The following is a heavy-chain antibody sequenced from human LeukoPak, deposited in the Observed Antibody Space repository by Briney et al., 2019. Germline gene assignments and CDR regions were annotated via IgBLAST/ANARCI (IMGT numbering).Heavy chain of an antibody. J-gene: IGHJ3*02. Sequence: GGSLRLFCAASGFTFSNAWMSWVRQAPGKGLEWVGRIKSKTDGGTTDYAAHVKGRFTISRDDSKNTLYLQMNSLKTEDTAVYYCTTPSGSYWKAFDIWGQGTMVTVSS. CDR2: IKSKTDGGTT. D-gene: IGHD1-26*01. V-gene: IGHV3-15*01. CDR1: GFTFSNAW. CDR3: TTPSGSYWKAFDI.